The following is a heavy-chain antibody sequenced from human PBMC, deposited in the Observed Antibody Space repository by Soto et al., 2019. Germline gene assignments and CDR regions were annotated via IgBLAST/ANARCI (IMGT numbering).Heavy chain of an antibody. CDR2: ISYDGNNK. CDR1: GFIFSSYS. V-gene: IGHV3-30-3*01. D-gene: IGHD3-22*01. Sequence: GGSLRLSCEASGFIFSSYSLHWVRQAPGKGLEWVTIISYDGNNKYYADSVKGRFTISKDNSKKTGYLQMNSLRAEDTAVYYCARDSPYYYDSSGYYHYWGQGTLVTVSS. CDR3: ARDSPYYYDSSGYYHY. J-gene: IGHJ4*02.